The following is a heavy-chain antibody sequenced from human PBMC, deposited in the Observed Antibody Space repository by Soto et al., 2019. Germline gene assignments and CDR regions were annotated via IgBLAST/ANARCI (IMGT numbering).Heavy chain of an antibody. CDR2: ISWNSGSI. CDR1: GFTFDDYA. Sequence: PGGSLRLSCAASGFTFDDYAMHWVRQAPGKGLEWVSGISWNSGSIGYADSVKGRFTISRDNAKNSLYLQMNSLRAEDTAVYYCARDKQDYDYIWGSYRFSPDIWGQGTMVTVSS. CDR3: ARDKQDYDYIWGSYRFSPDI. D-gene: IGHD3-16*02. V-gene: IGHV3-9*01. J-gene: IGHJ3*02.